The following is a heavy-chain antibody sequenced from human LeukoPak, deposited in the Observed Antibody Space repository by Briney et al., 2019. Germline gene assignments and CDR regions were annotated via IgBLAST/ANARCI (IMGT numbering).Heavy chain of an antibody. CDR1: GGSISSGGYS. CDR3: ARSSYYYDSSGYWSYYYYGMDV. CDR2: INHSGST. V-gene: IGHV4-30-2*01. Sequence: PSQTLSLTCAVSGGSISSGGYSWSWVRQPPGKGREWIGYINHSGSTYYNPSLKSRVTISVDRSKNQFSLKLSSVTAADTAVYYCARSSYYYDSSGYWSYYYYGMDVWGQGTTVTVSS. D-gene: IGHD3-22*01. J-gene: IGHJ6*02.